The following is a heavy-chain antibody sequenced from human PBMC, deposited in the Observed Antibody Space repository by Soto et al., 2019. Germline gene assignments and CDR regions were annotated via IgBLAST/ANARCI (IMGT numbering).Heavy chain of an antibody. CDR3: ARGASGWEALNWFDP. D-gene: IGHD6-19*01. Sequence: QVQLLESGPGLVIPSQCLTLTCAGSCASIDNNVYSCTWIRQHPGRWLEWIGTNNNRGDTYYNRSLKNRLTISLDTSPNHFPRRLNAATDADAATYYCARGASGWEALNWFDPWGQGIMVTVST. CDR1: CASIDNNVYS. J-gene: IGHJ5*02. CDR2: NNNRGDT. V-gene: IGHV4-31*11.